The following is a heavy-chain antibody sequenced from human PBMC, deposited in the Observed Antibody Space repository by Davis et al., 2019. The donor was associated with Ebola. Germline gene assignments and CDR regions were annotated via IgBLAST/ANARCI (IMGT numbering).Heavy chain of an antibody. Sequence: PSETLSLTCAVYGGSFSGSYWTWIRQSPGKGLEWIGEISHSGSTNYNPSLKSRVTISVDTSKNQFSLRLHSLTAADTAVYYCARGFGAWIRYFDSWGRGTLVTVSS. D-gene: IGHD5-18*01. CDR1: GGSFSGSY. CDR3: ARGFGAWIRYFDS. CDR2: ISHSGST. V-gene: IGHV4-34*01. J-gene: IGHJ4*02.